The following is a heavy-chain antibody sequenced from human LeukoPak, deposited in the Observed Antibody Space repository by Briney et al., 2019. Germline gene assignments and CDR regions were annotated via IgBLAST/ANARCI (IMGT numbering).Heavy chain of an antibody. D-gene: IGHD6-19*01. Sequence: GGSLRLSCAASGFTVSSNYMSWVRQAPGKGLEWVSVIYSGGSTYYADSVKGRFTISRDNSKNTLYLQMNSLRAEDTAVYYCAGASSGWPKDNWFDPWGQGTLVTVSS. CDR2: IYSGGST. J-gene: IGHJ5*02. V-gene: IGHV3-66*01. CDR3: AGASSGWPKDNWFDP. CDR1: GFTVSSNY.